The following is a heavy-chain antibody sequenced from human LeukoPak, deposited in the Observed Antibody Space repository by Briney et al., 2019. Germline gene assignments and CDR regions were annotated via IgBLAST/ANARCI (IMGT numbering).Heavy chain of an antibody. CDR3: AREWFGELQY. CDR2: IGSSGSTI. Sequence: PGGSLRLSCAASGFTFSNYEMNWVRQAPGKGLEWVSYIGSSGSTIYYADSVKGRFTISRDNAKNSLYLQMNSLRAEDTAVYYCAREWFGELQYWGQGALVTVSS. V-gene: IGHV3-48*03. CDR1: GFTFSNYE. D-gene: IGHD3-10*01. J-gene: IGHJ4*02.